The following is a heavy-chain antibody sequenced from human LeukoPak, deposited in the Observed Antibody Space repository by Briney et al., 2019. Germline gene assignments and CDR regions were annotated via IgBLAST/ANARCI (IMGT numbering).Heavy chain of an antibody. CDR1: GFTFSSYD. D-gene: IGHD3-16*01. CDR3: VRDGGEGAFDI. CDR2: IGTAGDT. J-gene: IGHJ3*02. V-gene: IGHV3-13*01. Sequence: GGSLRHSCAASGFTFSSYDMHWVRQATGKGLEWVSAIGTAGDTYYPGSVKVRFTISRENAKNYLYLQMNSLRAGDTAVYYCVRDGGEGAFDIWGQGTMVTVSS.